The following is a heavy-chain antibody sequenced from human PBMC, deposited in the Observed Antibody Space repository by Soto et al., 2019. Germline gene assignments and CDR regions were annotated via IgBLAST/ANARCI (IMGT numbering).Heavy chain of an antibody. CDR3: ARDGDYFGSGSPPLLSR. CDR1: GGSITSGGYC. CDR2: IYYSGST. D-gene: IGHD3-10*01. Sequence: SETLSLTCTVSGGSITSGGYCWTWIRQHPVKGLEWMGHIYYSGSTSYNPSLKSRITISIDTSKNQFSLKLTSVTAADTAVYYCARDGDYFGSGSPPLLSRWGQGTLVTVS. V-gene: IGHV4-31*03. J-gene: IGHJ4*02.